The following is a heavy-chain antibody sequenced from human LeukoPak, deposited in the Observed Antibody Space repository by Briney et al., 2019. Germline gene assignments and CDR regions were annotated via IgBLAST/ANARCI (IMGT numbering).Heavy chain of an antibody. V-gene: IGHV5-51*01. CDR3: ARMTRPYYDFWSGLNWFDP. J-gene: IGHJ5*02. Sequence: GESLKISCKGSGYRSAGCARCPGKAWSGWGSYSPSFQGQVTISADKSISTAYLQWSSLKASDTAMYYCARMTRPYYDFWSGLNWFDPWGQGTLVTVSS. CDR1: GYR. D-gene: IGHD3-3*01.